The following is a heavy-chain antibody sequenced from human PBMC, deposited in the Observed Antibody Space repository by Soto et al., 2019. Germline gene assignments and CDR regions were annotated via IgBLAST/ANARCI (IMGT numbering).Heavy chain of an antibody. V-gene: IGHV3-30*18. Sequence: PVGSLRLSCAASGFTFSSYGMHWVRQAPGKGLEWVAVISYDGSNKYYADSVKGRFTISRDNSKNTLYLQMNSLRAEDTAVYYCAKVGHDCSGGSCYLPEAYYYGMDVWGQGTTVTVSS. CDR3: AKVGHDCSGGSCYLPEAYYYGMDV. D-gene: IGHD2-15*01. J-gene: IGHJ6*02. CDR1: GFTFSSYG. CDR2: ISYDGSNK.